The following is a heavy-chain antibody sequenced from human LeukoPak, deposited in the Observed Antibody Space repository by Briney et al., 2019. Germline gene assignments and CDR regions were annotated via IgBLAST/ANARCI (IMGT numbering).Heavy chain of an antibody. V-gene: IGHV3-74*01. D-gene: IGHD1-26*01. CDR3: ARDSGTYYYYYMDV. Sequence: PGASLRLSCIASGFTFSNYWMNWVRQAPGKGLVWVSRINTDGSTTSYADSVKGRFTISRDNAKNTLYLQMNSLRAEDTAVYYCARDSGTYYYYYMDVWGKGTTVTVS. J-gene: IGHJ6*03. CDR2: INTDGSTT. CDR1: GFTFSNYW.